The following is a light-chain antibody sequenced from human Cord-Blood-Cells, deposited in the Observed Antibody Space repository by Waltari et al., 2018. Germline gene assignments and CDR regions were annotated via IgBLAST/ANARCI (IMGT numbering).Light chain of an antibody. J-gene: IGLJ1*01. CDR2: DVS. CDR3: SSYTSSSTLV. Sequence: QSALTQPASVSGSPGQSITLPCTGTSSDVGGSNHVSWYQHHPCKAPKLIIYDVSNRPSGVSNRFSGSKSGNTASLTISGLQAEDEADYYCSSYTSSSTLVFGTGTKVTVL. V-gene: IGLV2-14*03. CDR1: SSDVGGSNH.